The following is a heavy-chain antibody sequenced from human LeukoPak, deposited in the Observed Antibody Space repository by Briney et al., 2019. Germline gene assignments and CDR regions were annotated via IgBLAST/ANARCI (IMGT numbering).Heavy chain of an antibody. Sequence: ASVKVSCKASGYTFTGYYIHWVRQAPGQGLEWMGWINPKSGGTNYAQKFQGRVTMTRDTSISTAYMELSRLRSDDTAVYYCARVNNWNFLNWFDPWGQGTLVTVSS. D-gene: IGHD1-1*01. CDR1: GYTFTGYY. V-gene: IGHV1-2*02. CDR3: ARVNNWNFLNWFDP. CDR2: INPKSGGT. J-gene: IGHJ5*02.